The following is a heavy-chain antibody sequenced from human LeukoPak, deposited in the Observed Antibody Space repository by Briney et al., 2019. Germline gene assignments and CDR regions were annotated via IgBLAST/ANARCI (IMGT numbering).Heavy chain of an antibody. CDR1: GFTFSSYA. V-gene: IGHV3-23*01. CDR2: ISGSGGST. D-gene: IGHD2-2*01. Sequence: GGSLRLSCAASGFTFSSYAMSWVRQAPGKGLEWVSAISGSGGSTYYADSVKGRFTISRDNSKNTLYLQMNSLRAEDTAVYYCAKVRNGYCCSTSCPFDYWGQGTLVTVSS. J-gene: IGHJ4*02. CDR3: AKVRNGYCCSTSCPFDY.